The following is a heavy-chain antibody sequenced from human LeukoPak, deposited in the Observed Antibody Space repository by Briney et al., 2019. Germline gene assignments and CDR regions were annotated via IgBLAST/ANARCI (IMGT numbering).Heavy chain of an antibody. CDR2: IYYSGST. V-gene: IGHV4-59*11. D-gene: IGHD3-3*01. CDR3: ARMYYDSRSGYYYYYYYMDV. J-gene: IGHJ6*03. CDR1: GGSISSHY. Sequence: SETLSLTCTVSGGSISSHYWGWIPQPPGKGLEWIGYIYYSGSTNYNPSLKSRVTISVDTSKSQFSLKLSSVTAADTAVYYCARMYYDSRSGYYYYYYYMDVWGKGTTVTVSS.